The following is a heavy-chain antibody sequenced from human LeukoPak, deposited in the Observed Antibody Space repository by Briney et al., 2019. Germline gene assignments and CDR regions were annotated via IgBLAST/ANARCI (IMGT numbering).Heavy chain of an antibody. CDR2: INPKSGGT. D-gene: IGHD6-19*01. CDR3: AGGYSSGWYTPYYYYYMDV. J-gene: IGHJ6*03. CDR1: GYTFTGYY. Sequence: ASVKVSCKASGYTFTGYYMHWVRQAPGQGLEWMGWINPKSGGTNEAQKFHDRVTMTRDTSIRTAYMELSRLRSDDTAVYYCAGGYSSGWYTPYYYYYMDVWGKGTTVTISS. V-gene: IGHV1-2*02.